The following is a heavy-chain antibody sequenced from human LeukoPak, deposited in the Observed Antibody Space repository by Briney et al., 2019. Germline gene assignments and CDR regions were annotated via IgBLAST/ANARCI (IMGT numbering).Heavy chain of an antibody. CDR1: GGSISSGY. V-gene: IGHV4-4*09. CDR2: IYTSGST. CDR3: AKSYFDYSTYYSYYFNL. D-gene: IGHD4-11*01. J-gene: IGHJ4*02. Sequence: SETLSLTCTVSGGSISSGYWSWIRQPPGRGLEWIGYIYTSGSTNYNPSLKSRVTISVGTSKNQFALKLSSVTAADTAVYYCAKSYFDYSTYYSYYFNLWGQGALVTVSS.